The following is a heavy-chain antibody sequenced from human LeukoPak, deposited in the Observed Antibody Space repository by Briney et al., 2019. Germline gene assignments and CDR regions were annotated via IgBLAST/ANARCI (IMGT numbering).Heavy chain of an antibody. CDR1: GGSISSSSYY. D-gene: IGHD2-8*01. CDR3: ARDRFNGLDY. CDR2: IYYSGST. J-gene: IGHJ4*02. Sequence: PSETLSLTCTVSGGSISSSSYYWGWIRQPPGKGLEWIGYIYYSGSTNYNPSLKSRVTISVDTSKNQFSLKLSSVTAADTAVYYCARDRFNGLDYWGQGTLVTVSS. V-gene: IGHV4-61*01.